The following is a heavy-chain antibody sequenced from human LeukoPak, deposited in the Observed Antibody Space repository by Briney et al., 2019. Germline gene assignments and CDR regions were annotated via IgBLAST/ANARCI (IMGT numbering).Heavy chain of an antibody. CDR3: ATFAAAKGRWLGAFDI. CDR2: FDPEDGET. CDR1: GYTLTGLS. J-gene: IGHJ3*02. D-gene: IGHD2-15*01. V-gene: IGHV1-24*01. Sequence: ASVKVSCKVSGYTLTGLSIHWVRQAPGKGLEWMGGFDPEDGETIYAQKFQGRVTMTEDTSTDTAYMELSSLRSEDTAVYYCATFAAAKGRWLGAFDIWGQRTMVTVSS.